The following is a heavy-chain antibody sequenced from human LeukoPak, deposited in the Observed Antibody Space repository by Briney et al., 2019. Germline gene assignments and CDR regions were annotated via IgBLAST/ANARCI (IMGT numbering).Heavy chain of an antibody. V-gene: IGHV3-74*01. CDR1: GFTFSRTW. D-gene: IGHD6-19*01. J-gene: IGHJ4*02. Sequence: GGSLRLSCGASGFTFSRTWMHWVRQAPGKGLVCVSRINSDGSSTSYADSVKGRFTISRDNAKNTLYLQMNSLRAEDTAVYYCARGGIAVAGPLDYWGQGTLVTVSS. CDR2: INSDGSST. CDR3: ARGGIAVAGPLDY.